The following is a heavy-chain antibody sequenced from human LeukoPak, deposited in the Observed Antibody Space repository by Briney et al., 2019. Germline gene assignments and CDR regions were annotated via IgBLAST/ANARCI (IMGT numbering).Heavy chain of an antibody. Sequence: GGSLRLSCAASGFSFNTHTLAWVRQAPGKGLEWVSYISGSTTVIHYADSVKGRFTISRDSAKNSLYLQMSSLKVEDTAIYYCARGLYYMDVWGNGTTVTVSS. CDR1: GFSFNTHT. V-gene: IGHV3-48*01. J-gene: IGHJ6*03. CDR3: ARGLYYMDV. CDR2: ISGSTTVI.